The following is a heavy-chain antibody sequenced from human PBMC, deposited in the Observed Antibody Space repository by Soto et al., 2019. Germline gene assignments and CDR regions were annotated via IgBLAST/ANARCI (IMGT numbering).Heavy chain of an antibody. J-gene: IGHJ5*02. CDR1: GGSISSSNW. V-gene: IGHV4-4*02. Sequence: SETLSLTCAVSGGSISSSNWWSWVRQPPGKGLEWIGYIYYSGSTNYNPSLKSRVTISVDTSKNQFSLKLSSVTAADTAVYYCARLGYCSSTSCYEPTTTYNWFDPWGQGTLVTVSS. CDR3: ARLGYCSSTSCYEPTTTYNWFDP. CDR2: IYYSGST. D-gene: IGHD2-2*01.